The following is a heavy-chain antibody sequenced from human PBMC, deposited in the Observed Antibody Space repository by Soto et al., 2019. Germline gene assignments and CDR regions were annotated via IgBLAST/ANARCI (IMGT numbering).Heavy chain of an antibody. V-gene: IGHV4-4*02. CDR2: IFHSGST. CDR3: TRCDFWSGLDS. J-gene: IGHJ4*02. CDR1: GDSISSNYW. Sequence: PSETLCLTCDFYGDSISSNYWLPWVRQFPGEGLQWIGEIFHSGSTNYNPPLKNRVTISVDTSNSRFSLMLTSVTAADTAVYYCTRCDFWSGLDSWGKGIQVTVSS. D-gene: IGHD3-3*01.